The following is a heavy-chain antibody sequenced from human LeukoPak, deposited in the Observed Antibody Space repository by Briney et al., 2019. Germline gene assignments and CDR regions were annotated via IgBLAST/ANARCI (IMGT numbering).Heavy chain of an antibody. CDR2: ITGGGDST. D-gene: IGHD6-19*01. V-gene: IGHV3-23*01. CDR1: GFTFKNYA. J-gene: IGHJ6*02. Sequence: GGSLRLSCAAAGFTFKNYAMSWVRQAPGKGLEWVSAITGGGDSTYYADSVKGRFTISRDNAKNTLYLQMNSLRAEDTAVYYCAKGLSGWYYYYGMDVWGQGTTVTVSS. CDR3: AKGLSGWYYYYGMDV.